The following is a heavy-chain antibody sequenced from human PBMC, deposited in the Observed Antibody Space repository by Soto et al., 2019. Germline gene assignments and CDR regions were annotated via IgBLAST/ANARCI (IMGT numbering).Heavy chain of an antibody. CDR3: AKDTGGEPYYYDY. Sequence: EVQLVESGGGLVQPGRSLRLSCAASGFTFDDYAMHWVRQAPGKGLEWVSGISWNSGSIGYADSVKGRFTISRDNDKNSLYLQMNSLRAKDTALYYCAKDTGGEPYYYDYWGQGTLVTVAA. D-gene: IGHD3-10*01. V-gene: IGHV3-9*01. J-gene: IGHJ4*02. CDR1: GFTFDDYA. CDR2: ISWNSGSI.